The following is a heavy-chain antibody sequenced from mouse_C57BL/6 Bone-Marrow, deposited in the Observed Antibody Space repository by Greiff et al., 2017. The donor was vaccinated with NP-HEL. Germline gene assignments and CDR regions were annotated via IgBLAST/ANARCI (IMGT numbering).Heavy chain of an antibody. CDR1: GFTFSDYG. V-gene: IGHV5-17*01. CDR2: ISSGSSTI. D-gene: IGHD2-3*01. CDR3: ARPYDGYYVRYGMDY. Sequence: DVKLVESGGGLVKPGGSLKLSCAASGFTFSDYGMHWVRQAPEKGLEWVAYISSGSSTIYYADTVKGRFTISRDNAKNTLFLQMTSLRSEDTAMYYCARPYDGYYVRYGMDYWGQGTSVTVSS. J-gene: IGHJ4*01.